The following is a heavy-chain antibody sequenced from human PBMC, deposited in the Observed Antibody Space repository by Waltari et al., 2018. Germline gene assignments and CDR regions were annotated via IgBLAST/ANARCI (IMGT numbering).Heavy chain of an antibody. V-gene: IGHV4-39*01. D-gene: IGHD5-12*01. J-gene: IGHJ3*01. CDR3: ATYIGASVGTAAFDV. Sequence: GWIPHPPGQGLGWIGTMSYLGATYSSPSLKSRVTISRDTSTNQLSLKLGSVTAADTAMYYCATYIGASVGTAAFDVWGQGTMVTVSS. CDR2: MSYLGAT.